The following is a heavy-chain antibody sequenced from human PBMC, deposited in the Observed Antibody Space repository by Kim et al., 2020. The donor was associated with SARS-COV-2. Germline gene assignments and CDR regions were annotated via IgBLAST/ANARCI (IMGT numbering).Heavy chain of an antibody. Sequence: GGSLRLSCSASGCTFSSYAMISIRQSLGTVIGVRARIHDIGGSKQYSGSVKVRFTLSSDNSKNTLYLQMNILRAEDTAVYYCAKQVGPRGYWGQGTLFTVPS. J-gene: IGHJ4*02. CDR3: AKQVGPRGY. CDR1: GCTFSSYA. D-gene: IGHD1-26*01. V-gene: IGHV3-23*01. CDR2: IHDIGGSK.